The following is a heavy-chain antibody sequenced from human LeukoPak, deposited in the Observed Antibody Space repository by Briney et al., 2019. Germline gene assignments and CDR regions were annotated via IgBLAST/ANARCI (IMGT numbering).Heavy chain of an antibody. CDR3: ATGVYYFDY. J-gene: IGHJ4*01. CDR1: GFTLISYA. D-gene: IGHD1-14*01. CDR2: ISGSGGST. V-gene: IGHV3-23*01. Sequence: GGSLRLSCGASGFTLISYAMSGVGQAEGLGLEWVSAISGSGGSTYYADSVKGRFTISRDNSKNTLYLQMNSLRAEDTAVYYCATGVYYFDYWGQEPWSPSPQ.